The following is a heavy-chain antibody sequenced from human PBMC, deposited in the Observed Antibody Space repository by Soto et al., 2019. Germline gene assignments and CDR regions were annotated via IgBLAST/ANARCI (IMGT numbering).Heavy chain of an antibody. J-gene: IGHJ4*02. CDR1: GYTFTSYG. CDR3: ARDRRYFDWLLSTPFDY. CDR2: ISAYNGNT. D-gene: IGHD3-9*01. V-gene: IGHV1-18*01. Sequence: QVQLVQSGAEVKKPGASVKVSCKASGYTFTSYGISWVRQAPGQGLEWMRWISAYNGNTNYAQKLQGRVTMTTDTSTSTAYMELRSLRSDDTAVYYCARDRRYFDWLLSTPFDYWGQGTLVTVSS.